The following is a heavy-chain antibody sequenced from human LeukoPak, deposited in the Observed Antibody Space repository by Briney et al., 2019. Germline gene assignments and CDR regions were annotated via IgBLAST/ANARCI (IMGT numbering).Heavy chain of an antibody. CDR1: GYTFTGYY. J-gene: IGHJ5*02. D-gene: IGHD2-2*01. Sequence: ASVKVSCKASGYTFTGYYMHWVRQAPGQGLEWMGWINPNSGGTNYAQKFQGRVTMTRDTSISTAYMELSRLRSDDTAVYYCAGDRYCSSTSCPMVFDPWGQGTLVTVSS. CDR2: INPNSGGT. CDR3: AGDRYCSSTSCPMVFDP. V-gene: IGHV1-2*02.